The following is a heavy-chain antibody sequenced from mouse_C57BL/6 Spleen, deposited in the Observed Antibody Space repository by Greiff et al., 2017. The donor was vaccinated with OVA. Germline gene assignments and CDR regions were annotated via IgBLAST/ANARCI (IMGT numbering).Heavy chain of an antibody. Sequence: EVQLVESGGGLVQPKGSLKLSCAASGFSFNTYAMNWVRQAPGKGLEWVARIRSKSNNYATYYADSVKDRFTISRDDSESMLYLQMNNLKTEDTAMYYCVRQGSSGYGYFDYWGQGTTLTVSS. V-gene: IGHV10-1*01. CDR2: IRSKSNNYAT. CDR1: GFSFNTYA. D-gene: IGHD3-2*02. J-gene: IGHJ2*01. CDR3: VRQGSSGYGYFDY.